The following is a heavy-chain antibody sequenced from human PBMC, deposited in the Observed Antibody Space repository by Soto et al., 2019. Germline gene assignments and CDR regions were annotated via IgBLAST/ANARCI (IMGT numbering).Heavy chain of an antibody. CDR1: GGTFSSYA. CDR3: AAVNYYDSSGYYPAFDI. Sequence: SVKVSCKASGGTFSSYAISWVRQAPGQGLEWMGGIIPTFGTADYAQKFQERVTITRDMSTSTAYMELSSLRSEDTAVYYCAAVNYYDSSGYYPAFDIWGQGTMVTVSS. J-gene: IGHJ3*02. V-gene: IGHV1-69*05. D-gene: IGHD3-22*01. CDR2: IIPTFGTA.